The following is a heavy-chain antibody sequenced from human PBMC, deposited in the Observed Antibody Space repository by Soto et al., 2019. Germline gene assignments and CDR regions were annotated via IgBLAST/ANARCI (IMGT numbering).Heavy chain of an antibody. CDR3: ARDPLLDYGEHQGFDY. CDR1: GFTFSSYG. Sequence: QVQLVESGGGVVQPGRSLRLSCAASGFTFSSYGMHWVRQAPGKGLEWVAVIWYDGSNKYYADSVKGRFTISRDNPENTLYLQMNSLRAEDTAVYYCARDPLLDYGEHQGFDYWGQGTLVTVSS. CDR2: IWYDGSNK. V-gene: IGHV3-33*01. D-gene: IGHD4-17*01. J-gene: IGHJ4*02.